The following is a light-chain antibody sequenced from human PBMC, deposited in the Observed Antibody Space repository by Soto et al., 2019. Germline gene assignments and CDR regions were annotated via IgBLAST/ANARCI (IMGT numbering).Light chain of an antibody. CDR3: QQYYSYPPT. V-gene: IGKV1-8*01. CDR2: SAS. Sequence: AIRMTQSPSSFSASTGDRVTVTCRASQAISNYLAWYQQKPGKAPNLLIYSASTLQSGVPSRFSGSGSGTDFTLTISSLQSEDFATYYCQQYYSYPPTFGQGTKVEIK. J-gene: IGKJ1*01. CDR1: QAISNY.